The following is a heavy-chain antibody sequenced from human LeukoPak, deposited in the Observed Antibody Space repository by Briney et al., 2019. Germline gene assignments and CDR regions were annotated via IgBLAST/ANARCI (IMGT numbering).Heavy chain of an antibody. J-gene: IGHJ4*02. CDR3: ARQRTGDFDY. V-gene: IGHV4-39*01. CDR1: GGSISSSSYY. Sequence: SETLSLTCAVSGGSISSSSYYWGWIRQPPGKGLEWIGSIYYSGSTYYNPSLKSRVTISVDTSKNQFSLKLSSVTAADTAVYYRARQRTGDFDYWGQGTLVTVSS. CDR2: IYYSGST. D-gene: IGHD3-10*01.